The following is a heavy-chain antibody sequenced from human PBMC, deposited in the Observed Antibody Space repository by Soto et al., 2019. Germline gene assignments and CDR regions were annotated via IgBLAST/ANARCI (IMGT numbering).Heavy chain of an antibody. D-gene: IGHD2-15*01. CDR1: GFTFSTYW. V-gene: IGHV3-7*05. CDR2: IKQDGSEK. J-gene: IGHJ4*02. CDR3: ALDGGSSNPGDY. Sequence: PGVSLRLSCAPSGFTFSTYWMSWVRQAPGKGLEWVANIKQDGSEKYYVDSVKGRFTISRDNAKNSLYLQMNSLRAEDTAVYYCALDGGSSNPGDYRCQGTLVTVSS.